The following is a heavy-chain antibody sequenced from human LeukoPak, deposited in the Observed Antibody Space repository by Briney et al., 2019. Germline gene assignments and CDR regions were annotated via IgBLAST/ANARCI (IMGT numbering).Heavy chain of an antibody. D-gene: IGHD1-26*01. J-gene: IGHJ4*02. CDR2: IYYSGST. CDR3: DRGLAVGPLHFDY. V-gene: IGHV4-30-4*08. Sequence: SQTLSLTCTVSGGSISSGDYYWSWIRQPPGKGLEWIGYIYYSGSTYYNPSLKSRVTISVDTSKKQFSLKLTSVTAADTAVYYCDRGLAVGPLHFDYLGQGTLVTVPS. CDR1: GGSISSGDYY.